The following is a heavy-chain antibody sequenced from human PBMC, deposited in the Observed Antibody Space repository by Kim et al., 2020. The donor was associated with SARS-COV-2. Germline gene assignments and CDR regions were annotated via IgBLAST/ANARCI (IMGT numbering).Heavy chain of an antibody. V-gene: IGHV3-30*03. D-gene: IGHD5-18*01. CDR2: ISYDGSNK. Sequence: GGSLRLSCAASGFTFSSYGMHWVRQAPGKGLEWVALISYDGSNKYYVDSVKGRFTISRDNSKNTLYLQMNSLRAEDTAVYYCASLVDTAMVTSTMGDYWGQGTLVTVSS. CDR3: ASLVDTAMVTSTMGDY. CDR1: GFTFSSYG. J-gene: IGHJ4*02.